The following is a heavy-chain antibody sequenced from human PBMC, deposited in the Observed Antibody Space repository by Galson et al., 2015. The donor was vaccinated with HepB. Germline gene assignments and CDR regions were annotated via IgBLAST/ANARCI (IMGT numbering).Heavy chain of an antibody. CDR2: ISSSGSNI. V-gene: IGHV3-11*01. CDR1: GFTFSDYY. J-gene: IGHJ6*03. CDR3: ARSTSGDSYYYYYMDV. Sequence: SLRLSCAASGFTFSDYYMTWIRQAPGKGLEWVSYISSSGSNIYYADSVKGRFTISRDNAKNSLYLQMNSLRAEDTAVYYCARSTSGDSYYYYYMDVWGKGTTVTVSS. D-gene: IGHD4-17*01.